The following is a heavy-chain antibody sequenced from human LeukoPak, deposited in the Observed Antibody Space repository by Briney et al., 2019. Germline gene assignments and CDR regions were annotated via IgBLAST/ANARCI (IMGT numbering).Heavy chain of an antibody. V-gene: IGHV3-23*01. J-gene: IGHJ4*02. CDR2: ISGSGGRT. CDR1: GFTFKNYD. Sequence: GGSLRLSCAASGFTFKNYDINWVRQAPGKGLEWVSTISGSGGRTYYADSVKGRFTISRDNSKNTLYLQMNSLRAEDTAVYYCAKESPHFDYWGQGTLVTVSS. CDR3: AKESPHFDY.